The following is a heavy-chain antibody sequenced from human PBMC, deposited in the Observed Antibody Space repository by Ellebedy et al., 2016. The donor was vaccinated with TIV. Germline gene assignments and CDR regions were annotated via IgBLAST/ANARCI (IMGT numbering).Heavy chain of an antibody. Sequence: MPSETLSLTCAVYGGSFSGYYWSWIRQPPGKGPEWIGDINHTGGTNYNPSLKSRVTILVDMSKNQFSLNLSSLTAADTSVYYCARGIYGSWTSDYWGQGTLVTVSS. D-gene: IGHD3-10*01. CDR2: INHTGGT. CDR3: ARGIYGSWTSDY. CDR1: GGSFSGYY. J-gene: IGHJ4*02. V-gene: IGHV4-34*01.